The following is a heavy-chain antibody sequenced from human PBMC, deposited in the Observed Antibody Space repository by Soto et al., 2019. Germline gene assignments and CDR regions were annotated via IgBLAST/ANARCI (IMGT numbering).Heavy chain of an antibody. V-gene: IGHV4-59*08. J-gene: IGHJ4*02. D-gene: IGHD5-12*01. CDR2: IYYSGST. CDR1: GGSISSYY. Sequence: SETLSLTCTVSGGSISSYYWSWIRQPPGKGLEWIGYIYYSGSTNYNPSLKSRVTISVDTSKNQFSLKLSSVTAADTAVYYCARHGGERYSGYEGFDYWGQGTLVTVSS. CDR3: ARHGGERYSGYEGFDY.